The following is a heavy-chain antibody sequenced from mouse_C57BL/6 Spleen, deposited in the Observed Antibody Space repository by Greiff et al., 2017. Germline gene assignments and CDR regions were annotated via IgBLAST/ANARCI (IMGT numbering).Heavy chain of an antibody. Sequence: DVQLVESGGGLVKPGGSLKLSCAASGFTFSDYGMHWVRQAPEKGLEWVAYISSGSSTIYYADTVKGRFTISRDTAKNTLFLQMTSLRSEDSAMXDCARKDGSSYGFAYWGQGTLVTVSA. CDR1: GFTFSDYG. V-gene: IGHV5-17*01. CDR3: ARKDGSSYGFAY. D-gene: IGHD1-1*01. J-gene: IGHJ3*01. CDR2: ISSGSSTI.